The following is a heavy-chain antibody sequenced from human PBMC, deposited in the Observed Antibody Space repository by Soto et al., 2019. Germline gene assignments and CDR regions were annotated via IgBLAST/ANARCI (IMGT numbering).Heavy chain of an antibody. D-gene: IGHD5-12*01. CDR3: ARDPIDIAPQNWFDP. J-gene: IGHJ5*02. CDR2: ISSSSSYI. V-gene: IGHV3-21*01. CDR1: GFTFSSYG. Sequence: PGGSLRLSCAASGFTFSSYGMNWVRQAPGKGLEWVSSISSSSSYIYYADSVKGRFTISRDNAKNSLYLQMNSLRAEDTAVYHCARDPIDIAPQNWFDPWGQGTLVTVSS.